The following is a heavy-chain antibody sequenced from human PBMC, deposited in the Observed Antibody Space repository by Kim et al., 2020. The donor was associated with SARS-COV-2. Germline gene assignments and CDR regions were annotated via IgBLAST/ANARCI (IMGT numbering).Heavy chain of an antibody. J-gene: IGHJ2*01. V-gene: IGHV4-39*01. CDR3: ARLRGTAVADWYFDL. D-gene: IGHD6-19*01. CDR1: GGSISSSDYY. Sequence: SETLSLTCTVSGGSISSSDYYWAWIRQPPGRGLEWVGSVYYSGFNYPNPSLKSRLTISVDTSKNQFSLHPSSVTAADTALYFCARLRGTAVADWYFDLWG. CDR2: VYYSGFN.